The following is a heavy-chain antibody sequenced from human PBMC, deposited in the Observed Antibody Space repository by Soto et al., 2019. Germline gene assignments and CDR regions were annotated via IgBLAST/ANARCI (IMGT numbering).Heavy chain of an antibody. CDR3: ARDYCSSTSCSNYFAYGMEV. J-gene: IGHJ6*02. D-gene: IGHD2-2*01. Sequence: ASVKISCKASGYTFTSYGISWVREAPGQGLEWMGWISAYNGNTNYAQKLQGRVTMTTDTSTSTAYMELRGLRSDDTAVYYCARDYCSSTSCSNYFAYGMEVWGQGTKVTVSS. CDR1: GYTFTSYG. V-gene: IGHV1-18*04. CDR2: ISAYNGNT.